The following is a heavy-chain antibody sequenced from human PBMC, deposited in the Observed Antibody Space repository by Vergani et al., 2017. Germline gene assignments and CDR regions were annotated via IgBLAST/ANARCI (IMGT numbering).Heavy chain of an antibody. CDR1: GFTFSSYG. V-gene: IGHV3-30*03. J-gene: IGHJ6*02. Sequence: QVQLVESGGGVVQPGRSLRLSCAASGFTFSSYGMHWVRQAPGKGLEWVAVISYDGSNKYYADSVKGRFTISRDNSKNTLYLQMNSLRAEDTAVYYCARVSDYYGSGSYYVPYYYGMDVWGQGTTVTVSS. D-gene: IGHD3-10*01. CDR2: ISYDGSNK. CDR3: ARVSDYYGSGSYYVPYYYGMDV.